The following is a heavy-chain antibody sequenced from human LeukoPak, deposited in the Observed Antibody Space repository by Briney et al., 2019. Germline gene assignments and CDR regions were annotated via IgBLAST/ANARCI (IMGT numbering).Heavy chain of an antibody. J-gene: IGHJ3*02. Sequence: PSETLSLTCTVSGGSISSSSYYWGWIRQPPGKGLEWIGSIYYSGSTYYNPSLKSRVTISVDTSKNQFSLKLSSVTAADTAVYYCATYRSSTSCYVTFDIWGQGTMVTVSS. CDR1: GGSISSSSYY. CDR3: ATYRSSTSCYVTFDI. V-gene: IGHV4-39*01. CDR2: IYYSGST. D-gene: IGHD2-2*01.